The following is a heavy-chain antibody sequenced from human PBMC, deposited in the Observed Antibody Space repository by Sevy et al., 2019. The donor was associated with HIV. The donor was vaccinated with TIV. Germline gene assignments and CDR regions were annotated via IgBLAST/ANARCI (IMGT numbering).Heavy chain of an antibody. CDR1: GFTFSSYS. D-gene: IGHD3-16*01. J-gene: IGHJ4*02. CDR3: ARDYPYDYVWGSFDY. V-gene: IGHV3-48*02. CDR2: ISSSRSTI. Sequence: GGSLRLSCAASGFTFSSYSMNWVRQAPGKGLEWVSYISSSRSTIYYADSVKGRFTISRDNAKNSLYLQMNSLRDEDTAVYYCARDYPYDYVWGSFDYWGQGTLVTVSS.